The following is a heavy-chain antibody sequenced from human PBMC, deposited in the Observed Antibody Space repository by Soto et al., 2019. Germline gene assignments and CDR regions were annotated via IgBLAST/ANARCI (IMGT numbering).Heavy chain of an antibody. D-gene: IGHD3-3*01. CDR3: ARDLDVSILQYFVVDDGFDI. J-gene: IGHJ3*02. CDR1: GFIFDRYS. Sequence: EVRLVESGGGLVKPGGSLRLSCAASGFIFDRYSMNWVRQAPGMGLEWVASMCSAGSFIYYSDSVRGRFTISRDNAKDSLFLQMNSVRAEDTAVYYCARDLDVSILQYFVVDDGFDIWGQGTMVTVSS. V-gene: IGHV3-21*02. CDR2: MCSAGSFI.